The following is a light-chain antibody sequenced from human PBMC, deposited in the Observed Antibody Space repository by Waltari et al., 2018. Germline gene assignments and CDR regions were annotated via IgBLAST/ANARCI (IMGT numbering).Light chain of an antibody. CDR3: QQFYSIPLT. Sequence: DIVMTQSPDSLAVSLGERATINCKSSQSVLYSSNNKNYLAWYQQKPGQPPKLLIYWASTRESGVPDRLSGWGSGTEFTLTSSSLQAEDVAVYYCQQFYSIPLTFGPGTKVDIK. CDR2: WAS. V-gene: IGKV4-1*01. J-gene: IGKJ3*01. CDR1: QSVLYSSNNKNY.